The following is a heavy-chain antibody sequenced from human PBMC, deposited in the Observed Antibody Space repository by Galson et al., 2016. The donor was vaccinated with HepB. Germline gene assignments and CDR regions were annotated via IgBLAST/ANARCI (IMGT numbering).Heavy chain of an antibody. CDR1: GGSFSGSTFY. Sequence: EPLSLTCTVSGGSFSGSTFYWGWIRQPPGKGLEWIGSIFYEGKTYYNPSLKSRVTISVDPSKKQYSLELTSVTAADTAVYYCAARGDYSFWSGYYSDFWGQGTLVTVSS. CDR3: AARGDYSFWSGYYSDF. J-gene: IGHJ4*02. V-gene: IGHV4-39*01. CDR2: IFYEGKT. D-gene: IGHD3-3*01.